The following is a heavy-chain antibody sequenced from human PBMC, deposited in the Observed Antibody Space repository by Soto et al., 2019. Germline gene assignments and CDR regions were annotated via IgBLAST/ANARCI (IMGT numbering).Heavy chain of an antibody. Sequence: SETLSLTCTVSGVSISSYYWSWIRQPPGKGLEWIGNIHYSGSTNYNPSLKGRVTISVDTSKNTLYLQMDSLRAEDTALYYCAKTKYSGSSKYIDCWGQGTPVTVSS. CDR1: GVSISSYY. CDR3: AKTKYSGSSKYIDC. CDR2: IHYSGST. V-gene: IGHV4-59*12. D-gene: IGHD1-26*01. J-gene: IGHJ4*02.